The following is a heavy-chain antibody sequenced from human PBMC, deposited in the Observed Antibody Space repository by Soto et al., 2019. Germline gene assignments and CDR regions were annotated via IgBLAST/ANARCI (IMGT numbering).Heavy chain of an antibody. V-gene: IGHV4-30-4*01. CDR1: GGSISSGDYY. CDR3: ARVGGFGATTIDY. Sequence: QVQLQESGPGLVKPSQPLSLTCTVSGGSISSGDYYWSWIRQPPGKGLEWIGDIYYSGSTYYNPSLKSRVTITVDPSKNQCSLKLSSVTAADTAVYYCARVGGFGATTIDYWGQGTLVTVSS. J-gene: IGHJ4*02. D-gene: IGHD3-10*01. CDR2: IYYSGST.